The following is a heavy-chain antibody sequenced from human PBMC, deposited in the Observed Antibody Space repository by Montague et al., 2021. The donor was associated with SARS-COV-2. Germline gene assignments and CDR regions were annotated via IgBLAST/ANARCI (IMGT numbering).Heavy chain of an antibody. J-gene: IGHJ4*02. CDR2: IYYSGST. CDR3: AKLLWFRGGFDY. Sequence: ETLSLTCTVSGGSISSSSYYWGWIRQPPGKGLEWIGSIYYSGSTYYNPSLKSRVTISVDTSKNQFSLKLSSVTAADTAVYYCAKLLWFRGGFDYWGQGTLVTVSS. D-gene: IGHD3-10*01. V-gene: IGHV4-39*07. CDR1: GGSISSSSYY.